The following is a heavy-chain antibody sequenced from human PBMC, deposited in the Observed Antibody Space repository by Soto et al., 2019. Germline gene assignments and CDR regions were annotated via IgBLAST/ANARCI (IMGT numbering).Heavy chain of an antibody. J-gene: IGHJ6*03. CDR2: ISHDGNVN. Sequence: GGSLRLSWAACGFNIRSYAMHWVRQAPGKGLEWVAVISHDGNVNYYSESVKGRFTMSRDNSKDTLYLQMDSLRTEDTAVYFCAKDEYWESHFYYFMDLWGKGTPVTVSS. D-gene: IGHD2-8*02. V-gene: IGHV3-30*18. CDR1: GFNIRSYA. CDR3: AKDEYWESHFYYFMDL.